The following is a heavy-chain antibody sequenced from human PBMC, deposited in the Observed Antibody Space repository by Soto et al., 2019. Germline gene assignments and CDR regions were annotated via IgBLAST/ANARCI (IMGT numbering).Heavy chain of an antibody. J-gene: IGHJ5*02. Sequence: QVQLQQWGSGLLKPSETLSLTCAIYGGSFSDYYWHWIRQAPGKGLEWIGEIHLSGRVNFTPSLKSRATLSMDTSKNQFFLTLRSVTAADTAVYYCARTPTRGASAWLDPWGRGNLVPVSS. CDR1: GGSFSDYY. D-gene: IGHD1-26*01. V-gene: IGHV4-34*01. CDR2: IHLSGRV. CDR3: ARTPTRGASAWLDP.